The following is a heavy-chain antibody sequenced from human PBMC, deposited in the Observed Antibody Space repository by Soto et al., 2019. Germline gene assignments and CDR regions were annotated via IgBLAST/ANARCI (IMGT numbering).Heavy chain of an antibody. CDR3: AKDAHSSPSGY. D-gene: IGHD6-6*01. Sequence: QVQLVESGGGVVQPGRSLRLSCAASGFTFSSYGMHWVRQAPGKGLEWVAVISYDGSNKYYADSMKGRFTISRDNSKNTLYLQMNSLRAEDTAVYYCAKDAHSSPSGYWGQGTLVTVSS. CDR1: GFTFSSYG. CDR2: ISYDGSNK. J-gene: IGHJ4*02. V-gene: IGHV3-30*18.